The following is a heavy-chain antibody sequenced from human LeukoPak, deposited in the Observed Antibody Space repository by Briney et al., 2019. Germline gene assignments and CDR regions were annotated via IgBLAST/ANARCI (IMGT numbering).Heavy chain of an antibody. D-gene: IGHD2-2*01. Sequence: GGSLRLSCAASGFTFNSYEMNWVRQAPGKGLEWVSYISSSGNTIYYADSVKGRFTISRDNAKNSLYLHMNSLRAEDTGIYYCARALRSCSSTSCYYYFDYWGQGTLVTVSS. CDR2: ISSSGNTI. CDR3: ARALRSCSSTSCYYYFDY. J-gene: IGHJ4*02. CDR1: GFTFNSYE. V-gene: IGHV3-48*03.